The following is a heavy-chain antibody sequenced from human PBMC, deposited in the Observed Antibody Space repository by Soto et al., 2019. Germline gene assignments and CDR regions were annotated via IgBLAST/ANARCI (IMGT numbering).Heavy chain of an antibody. J-gene: IGHJ5*02. CDR3: TRDASRDSSARGWFDP. D-gene: IGHD6-13*01. Sequence: GWSLRLSCAASGFTFRSFTMNWVRQAPGKGLERVSTISSNSAYIYYTDALRGRFTISRDNAKNSLHLQMNSLRAEDTAVYYCTRDASRDSSARGWFDPWGPGTLVTVSS. CDR1: GFTFRSFT. V-gene: IGHV3-21*01. CDR2: ISSNSAYI.